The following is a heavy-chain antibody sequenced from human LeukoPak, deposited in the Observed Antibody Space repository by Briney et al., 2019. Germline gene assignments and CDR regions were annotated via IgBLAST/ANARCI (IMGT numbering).Heavy chain of an antibody. V-gene: IGHV1-2*02. CDR1: GYTFTGYY. J-gene: IGHJ4*02. Sequence: ASVKVSCKASGYTFTGYYMHWVRQPPRQGLEWMGWINPNSGGTNYAQKFQGRVTMTRDTSITTAYMDLSRLTSDDTAVYYCARSSYYGSGSLGDYWGQGTLVTVSS. CDR2: INPNSGGT. CDR3: ARSSYYGSGSLGDY. D-gene: IGHD6-19*01.